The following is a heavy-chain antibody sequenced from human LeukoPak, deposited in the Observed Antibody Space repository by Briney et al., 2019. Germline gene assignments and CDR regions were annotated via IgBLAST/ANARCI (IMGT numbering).Heavy chain of an antibody. D-gene: IGHD3-10*01. CDR3: ATLWFGEDNWFDP. CDR1: GGSFSGYY. CDR2: INHSGST. V-gene: IGHV4-34*01. J-gene: IGHJ5*02. Sequence: SETLSLTCAVYGGSFSGYYWSWIRQPPGKGLEWIGEINHSGSTNYNPSLKSRVTISVDTSKNQLSLKLSSVTAADTAVYYCATLWFGEDNWFDPWGQGTLVTVSS.